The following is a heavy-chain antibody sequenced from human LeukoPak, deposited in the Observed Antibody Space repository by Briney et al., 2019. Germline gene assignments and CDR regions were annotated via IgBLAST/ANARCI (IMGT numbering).Heavy chain of an antibody. CDR2: ISAYSGNT. D-gene: IGHD6-19*01. V-gene: IGHV1-18*01. CDR3: ARDKGYSSGWYLWGSYFDY. Sequence: ASVTVPCKASGYTFTHYGISWVRQAPGQGLEWMGWISAYSGNTNYAQKFQGRVTMTTDTSTSTAYMELRSLRSDDTAVYYCARDKGYSSGWYLWGSYFDYWGQGTLVTVSS. CDR1: GYTFTHYG. J-gene: IGHJ4*02.